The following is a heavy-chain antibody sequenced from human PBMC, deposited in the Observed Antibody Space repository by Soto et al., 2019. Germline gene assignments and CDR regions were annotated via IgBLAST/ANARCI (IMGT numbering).Heavy chain of an antibody. Sequence: QVQLQESGPGLVKPSQTLSLTCTVSGGSISSGDYYWSWIRQPPGKGLEWIGYIYYSGSTYYKSSIKSRVITSIDTSKNQFSLKLSSVTAADTAVYYCARKGWHDVFDIWGQGAMVTVSS. J-gene: IGHJ3*02. CDR1: GGSISSGDYY. CDR2: IYYSGST. V-gene: IGHV4-30-4*01. CDR3: ARKGWHDVFDI.